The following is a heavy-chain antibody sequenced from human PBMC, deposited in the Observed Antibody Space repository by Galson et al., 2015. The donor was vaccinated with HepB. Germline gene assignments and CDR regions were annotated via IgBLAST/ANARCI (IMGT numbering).Heavy chain of an antibody. J-gene: IGHJ6*03. Sequence: GLEWMGWISAYNGNTNYAQKLQGRVTMTTDTSTSTAYMELRSLRSDDTAVYYCARDPGDCSSTSCYHYYMDVWGKGTTVTVSS. CDR2: ISAYNGNT. CDR3: ARDPGDCSSTSCYHYYMDV. D-gene: IGHD2-2*03. V-gene: IGHV1-18*01.